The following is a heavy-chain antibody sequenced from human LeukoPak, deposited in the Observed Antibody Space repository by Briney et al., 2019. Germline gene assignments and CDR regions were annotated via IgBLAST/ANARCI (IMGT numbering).Heavy chain of an antibody. Sequence: GGSLRLSCAASGFTFSSYGMHWVRQAPGKGLEWVAVIWYDGSNKYYADSVKGRLTISRDNSRNTLYLQMNSLRAEDTAVYYCASHYDSSGFDYWGQGTLVTVSS. V-gene: IGHV3-33*01. CDR1: GFTFSSYG. J-gene: IGHJ4*02. D-gene: IGHD3-22*01. CDR3: ASHYDSSGFDY. CDR2: IWYDGSNK.